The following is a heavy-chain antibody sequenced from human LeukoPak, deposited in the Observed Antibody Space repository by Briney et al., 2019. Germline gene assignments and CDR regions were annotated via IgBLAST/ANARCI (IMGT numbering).Heavy chain of an antibody. CDR3: ARGTGYSVFDI. J-gene: IGHJ3*02. CDR2: INSDGSST. Sequence: AGSLRLSCAASGFTFSSYWMHWVRQAPGQGRFWVSRINSDGSSTTYADSVKGRFTISRDNANITVYLQMNSLRAEDTAVYYCARGTGYSVFDIWGQGAMVTVSS. CDR1: GFTFSSYW. D-gene: IGHD1-26*01. V-gene: IGHV3-74*01.